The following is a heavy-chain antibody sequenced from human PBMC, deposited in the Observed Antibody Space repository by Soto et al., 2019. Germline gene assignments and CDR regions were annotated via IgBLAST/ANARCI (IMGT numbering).Heavy chain of an antibody. V-gene: IGHV3-30-3*01. CDR3: ASPCGGDCYSGDAFDI. CDR1: GFTFSSYA. J-gene: IGHJ3*02. Sequence: PGGSLSLSCAASGFTFSSYAMHLVRPAPGKGLEWVAVISYDGSNKYYADSVKGRFTISRDNSKNTPYLQMNSLRAEDTAVYYCASPCGGDCYSGDAFDIWGQGTMVTVSS. CDR2: ISYDGSNK. D-gene: IGHD2-21*02.